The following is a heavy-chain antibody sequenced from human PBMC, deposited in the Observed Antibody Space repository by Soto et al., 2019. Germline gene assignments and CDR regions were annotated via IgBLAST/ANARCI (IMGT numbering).Heavy chain of an antibody. J-gene: IGHJ6*02. D-gene: IGHD6-6*01. CDR1: GGSISSGGYY. CDR3: ARGSSIAGLYYGMDV. V-gene: IGHV4-31*03. Sequence: QVQLQESGPGLVKPSQTLSLTCTVSGGSISSGGYYWTWIRQHPGKGLEWIGPNYYSGITYYNPSLKSRVTISLDTSTNQFSLKLSSVTAADTAVYYCARGSSIAGLYYGMDVWGQGTTVTVSS. CDR2: NYYSGIT.